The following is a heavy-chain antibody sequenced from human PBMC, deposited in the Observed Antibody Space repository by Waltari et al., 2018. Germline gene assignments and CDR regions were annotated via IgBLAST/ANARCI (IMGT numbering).Heavy chain of an antibody. V-gene: IGHV1-8*01. Sequence: QVQLVQSGAEVKKPGASVKVSCKASGYTFTSSDINWVRPATGQGLEWMGWMNPNSGNTGYAQKFQGRVTMTRNTSISTAYMELSSLRSEDTAVYYCARGLDLHYYGSGYIWGQGTMVTVSS. CDR2: MNPNSGNT. D-gene: IGHD3-10*01. CDR1: GYTFTSSD. J-gene: IGHJ3*02. CDR3: ARGLDLHYYGSGYI.